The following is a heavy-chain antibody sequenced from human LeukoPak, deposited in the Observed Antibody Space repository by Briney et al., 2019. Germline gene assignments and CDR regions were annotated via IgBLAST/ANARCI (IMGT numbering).Heavy chain of an antibody. J-gene: IGHJ5*02. V-gene: IGHV4-59*01. CDR3: ARDRIIVGATGNWFDP. Sequence: SETLSLTCTVSGGSISSYDWSWIRQPPGKGLEWIGYIYYSGSTNYNPSLKSRVTISVDTSKNQFSLKLSSVTAADTAVYYCARDRIIVGATGNWFDPWGQGTLVTVSS. CDR2: IYYSGST. CDR1: GGSISSYD. D-gene: IGHD1-26*01.